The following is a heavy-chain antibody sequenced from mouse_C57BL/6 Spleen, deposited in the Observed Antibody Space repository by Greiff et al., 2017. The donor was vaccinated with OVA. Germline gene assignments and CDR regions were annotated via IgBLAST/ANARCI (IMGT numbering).Heavy chain of an antibody. D-gene: IGHD1-1*01. Sequence: QVQLQQSGAELVKPGASVKISCKASGYAFSSYWMNWVKQRPGKGLEWIGQIYPGDGDTNYNGKFKGKATLTADKSSSTAYMQLSSLTSEDSAVYFGARDYYGSSYGYAMDYWGQGTSVTVSS. V-gene: IGHV1-80*01. CDR3: ARDYYGSSYGYAMDY. CDR1: GYAFSSYW. J-gene: IGHJ4*01. CDR2: IYPGDGDT.